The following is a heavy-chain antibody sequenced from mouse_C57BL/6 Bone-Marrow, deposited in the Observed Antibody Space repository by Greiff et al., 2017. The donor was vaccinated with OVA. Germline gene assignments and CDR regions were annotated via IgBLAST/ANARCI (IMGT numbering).Heavy chain of an antibody. CDR2: SRNKANDYTT. CDR3: ARDAGNYSAMDY. Sequence: EVQRVESGGGLVQSGRSLRLSCATSGFTFSDFYMEWVRQAPGKGLEWIAASRNKANDYTTEYSASVKGRFIVSRDTSHSILYLQMNALRAEDTAIYYCARDAGNYSAMDYWGQGTSVTVSS. D-gene: IGHD2-1*01. CDR1: GFTFSDFY. V-gene: IGHV7-1*01. J-gene: IGHJ4*01.